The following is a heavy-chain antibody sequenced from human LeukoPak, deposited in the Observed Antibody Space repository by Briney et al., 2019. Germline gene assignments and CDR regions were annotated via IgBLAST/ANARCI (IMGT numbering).Heavy chain of an antibody. V-gene: IGHV3-21*01. D-gene: IGHD3-10*01. CDR3: AREISGSALYYYYYMDV. CDR2: ISSSSSYI. Sequence: GGSLRLSCAASGFTFSSYSMNWVRQAPGKGLEWVSSISSSSSYIYYADSVKGRFTISRDNAKNSLYLQMNSLRAEDTAVYYCAREISGSALYYYYYMDVWGKGTTVTVSS. CDR1: GFTFSSYS. J-gene: IGHJ6*03.